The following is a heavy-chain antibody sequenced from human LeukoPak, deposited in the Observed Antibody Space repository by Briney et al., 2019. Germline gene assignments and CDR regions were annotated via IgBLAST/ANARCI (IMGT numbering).Heavy chain of an antibody. CDR3: ARDPSLANWYFDL. D-gene: IGHD1-26*01. V-gene: IGHV1-18*01. J-gene: IGHJ2*01. CDR2: ISAYNGNT. CDR1: GDTFTSYG. Sequence: ASVKVSCKASGDTFTSYGFSWVRQAPGQGLEWMGWISAYNGNTNYAQKFQGRVTMTTDTPTNTAYMELRSLRSDDTAMYYCARDPSLANWYFDLWGRGTLATVSS.